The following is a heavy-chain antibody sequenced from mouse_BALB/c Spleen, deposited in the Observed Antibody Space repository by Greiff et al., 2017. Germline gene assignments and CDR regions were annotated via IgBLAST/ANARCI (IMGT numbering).Heavy chain of an antibody. Sequence: EVQVVESGGGLVQPGGSLKLSCAASGFDFSRYWMSWVRQAPGKGLEWIGEINPDSSTINYTPSLKDKFIISRDNAKNTLYLQMSKVRSEDTALYYCARRGSSFYWYFDVWGAGTTVTVSS. V-gene: IGHV4-1*02. CDR1: GFDFSRYW. CDR3: ARRGSSFYWYFDV. D-gene: IGHD1-1*01. J-gene: IGHJ1*01. CDR2: INPDSSTI.